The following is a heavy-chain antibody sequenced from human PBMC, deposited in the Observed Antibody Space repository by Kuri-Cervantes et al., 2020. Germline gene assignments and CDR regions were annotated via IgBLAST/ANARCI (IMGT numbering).Heavy chain of an antibody. D-gene: IGHD6-19*01. CDR1: GYTFTSYA. V-gene: IGHV1-3*01. J-gene: IGHJ3*02. CDR3: ARDPVAGTGDDAFDI. CDR2: INAGNGNT. Sequence: ASVKVSCKASGYTFTSYAMHWVRQAPGQRLEWMGWINAGNGNTKYSQKFQGRVTITRDTSASTAYMELSSLRSEDTAVYYCARDPVAGTGDDAFDIWGQGTMVTVSS.